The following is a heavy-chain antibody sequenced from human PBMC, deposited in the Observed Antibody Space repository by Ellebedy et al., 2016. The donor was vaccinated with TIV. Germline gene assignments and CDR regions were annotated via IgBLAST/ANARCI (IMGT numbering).Heavy chain of an antibody. J-gene: IGHJ4*02. CDR1: GVSLSSSTYY. V-gene: IGHV4-39*01. CDR2: IYYSGNT. D-gene: IGHD4-17*01. CDR3: TRGGYGDNVGKFEY. Sequence: GSLRLSXTVSGVSLSSSTYYWGWIRQPPGKGLEWIGSIYYSGNTFYNPSLKSRVTISVDTSKNQFSLKLTSVTAADTAVYYCTRGGYGDNVGKFEYWGQGTLVTVSS.